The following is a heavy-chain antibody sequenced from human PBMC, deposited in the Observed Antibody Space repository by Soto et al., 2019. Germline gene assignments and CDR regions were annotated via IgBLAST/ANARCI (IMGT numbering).Heavy chain of an antibody. CDR2: IYYSGST. CDR3: ARSMGLPVIGWFDP. Sequence: SGTLSLTCTVSGGSISSGGYYWSWIRQHPGKGLEWIGYIYYSGSTYYNPSLKSRVTISVDTSKNQFSLKLSSVTAADTAVYYCARSMGLPVIGWFDPWGQGTLVTVSS. D-gene: IGHD3-22*01. V-gene: IGHV4-31*03. CDR1: GGSISSGGYY. J-gene: IGHJ5*02.